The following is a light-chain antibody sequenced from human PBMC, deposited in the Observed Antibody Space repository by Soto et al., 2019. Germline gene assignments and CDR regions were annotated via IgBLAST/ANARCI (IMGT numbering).Light chain of an antibody. J-gene: IGKJ1*01. CDR1: QSLLHRNGYNY. V-gene: IGKV2-28*01. CDR3: MQGLQDPLT. CDR2: LGS. Sequence: DIEMTQSPLSLPGTPGEPASISCRSSQSLLHRNGYNYLDWYLQKPGQSPRLLIYLGSNRASGVPDRFSGTGSGTDFTLKVSRVEAEDVGFYYCMQGLQDPLTLSRGTKVDIK.